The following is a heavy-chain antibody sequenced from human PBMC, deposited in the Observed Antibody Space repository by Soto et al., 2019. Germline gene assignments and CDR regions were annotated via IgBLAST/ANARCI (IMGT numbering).Heavy chain of an antibody. CDR2: VYHSGST. CDR3: ARVPDR. D-gene: IGHD2-2*01. Sequence: SETLSLTCTVSGGSISSYYWSWIRQPPGKGLEWIGYVYHSGSTYYNPSLKSRVTISVDRSKNQFSLKLSSVTAADTAVYYCARVPDRWGQGTLVTVSS. J-gene: IGHJ5*02. CDR1: GGSISSYY. V-gene: IGHV4-59*12.